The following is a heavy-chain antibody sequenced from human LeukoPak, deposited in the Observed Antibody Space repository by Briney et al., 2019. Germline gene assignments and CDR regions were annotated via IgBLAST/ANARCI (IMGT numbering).Heavy chain of an antibody. Sequence: ASVKVSCKASGYTFTSYGISWVRQAPGQGLEWMGWISAYNGNTNYAQKLQGRVTMTTDTSTSTAYMELGSLRSDDTAVYYCARGGGCTHEGISTSCSHGDYWGQGTLVTVSS. CDR1: GYTFTSYG. CDR3: ARGGGCTHEGISTSCSHGDY. J-gene: IGHJ4*02. V-gene: IGHV1-18*01. D-gene: IGHD2-2*01. CDR2: ISAYNGNT.